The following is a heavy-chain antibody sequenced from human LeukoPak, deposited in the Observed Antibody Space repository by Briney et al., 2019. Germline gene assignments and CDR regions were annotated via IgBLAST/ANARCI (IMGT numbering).Heavy chain of an antibody. J-gene: IGHJ3*02. CDR1: DFPFNTYS. CDR2: ISSTSSNL. CDR3: ARLISGALTMIASGGAFDI. Sequence: GGSLRLSCAASDFPFNTYSVSWVRQAPGKAPEWVSSISSTSSNLHYADSVRGRFVISRDTAKHSLYLQMYSLSAEDTALYYCARLISGALTMIASGGAFDIWGQGTMVTVSS. V-gene: IGHV3-21*01. D-gene: IGHD3-22*01.